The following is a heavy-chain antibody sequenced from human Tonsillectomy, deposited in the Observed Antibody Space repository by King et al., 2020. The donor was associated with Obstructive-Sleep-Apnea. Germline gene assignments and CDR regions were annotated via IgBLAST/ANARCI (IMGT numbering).Heavy chain of an antibody. D-gene: IGHD3-10*01. V-gene: IGHV4-34*01. CDR2: INHFGSA. J-gene: IGHJ5*02. Sequence: VQLQQWGAGLLKPSETLSLTCAVYGGSFSVYYWSWIRQPPGEGLEWIGEINHFGSANYNPSLKSRVTISLDTSNNHFSLRLTSVTAADTAVYYCARGRGAQFDPWGQGNMVTVSS. CDR1: GGSFSVYY. CDR3: ARGRGAQFDP.